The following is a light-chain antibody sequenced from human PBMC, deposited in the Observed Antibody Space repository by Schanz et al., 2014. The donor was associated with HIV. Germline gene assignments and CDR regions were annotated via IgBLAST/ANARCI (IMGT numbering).Light chain of an antibody. J-gene: IGLJ2*01. Sequence: QSVLTQPPSVSGAPGQKVTISCTGSSSNIGAGYDVHWYQQFPGTAPRLLISTNTDRPSGVPDRFSGSKSGNTASLAITGLQAEDEADYYCQSYDSSLSGVVFGGGTKLTVL. V-gene: IGLV1-40*01. CDR1: SSNIGAGYD. CDR2: TNT. CDR3: QSYDSSLSGVV.